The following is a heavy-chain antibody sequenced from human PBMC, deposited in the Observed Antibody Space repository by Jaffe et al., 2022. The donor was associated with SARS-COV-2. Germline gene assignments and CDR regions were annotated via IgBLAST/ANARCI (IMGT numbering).Heavy chain of an antibody. D-gene: IGHD3-16*02. CDR1: GFSFTDAW. J-gene: IGHJ4*02. CDR2: VKSKGAGGTT. Sequence: EVQLVESGGGLVKPGGSLRLSCAASGFSFTDAWMTWVRQAPGKGLEWVGRVKSKGAGGTTDYAAPVKGRFSISRDDSKNILYLQMNSLKTEDTAVYYCTTGPSIPSLSGWDYWGQGTLVTVSS. V-gene: IGHV3-15*01. CDR3: TTGPSIPSLSGWDY.